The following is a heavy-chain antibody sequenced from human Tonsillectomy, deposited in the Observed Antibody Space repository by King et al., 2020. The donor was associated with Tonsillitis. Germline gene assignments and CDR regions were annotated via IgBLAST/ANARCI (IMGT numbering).Heavy chain of an antibody. CDR3: ARLLGSRCCWFDP. CDR2: IYPGDSDT. Sequence: VQLVESGAEVKKPGESLKISCKGTGYSFTRYWIGWVRKMPGNGLEWMGSIYPGDSDTGYSPSFQGQVTISADKSISTAYLQWSSLKASDTAMYYCARLLGSRCCWFDPWGQGTLVTVSS. V-gene: IGHV5-51*03. D-gene: IGHD6-13*01. CDR1: GYSFTRYW. J-gene: IGHJ5*02.